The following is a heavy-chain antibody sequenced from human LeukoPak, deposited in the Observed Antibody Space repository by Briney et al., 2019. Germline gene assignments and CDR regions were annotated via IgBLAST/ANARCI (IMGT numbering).Heavy chain of an antibody. CDR1: GFTSSDYY. Sequence: GGSLRLSCAASGFTSSDYYMTWIRQPPGKGPEWISYISSSGGTTAYVDSVKGRFTISRDNAKNSLYLQMNSLRADDTAVYYCARSNYYTVDVWGQGTAVTVSS. V-gene: IGHV3-11*01. CDR3: ARSNYYTVDV. CDR2: ISSSGGTT. J-gene: IGHJ6*02.